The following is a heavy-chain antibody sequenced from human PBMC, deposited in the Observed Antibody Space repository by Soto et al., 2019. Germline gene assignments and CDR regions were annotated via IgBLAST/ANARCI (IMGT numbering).Heavy chain of an antibody. CDR3: ARQTDSALRFLEWLPLRY. CDR1: GGTFSSYA. Sequence: SVKVSCKASGGTFSSYAISWVRQAPGQGLEWMGGIIPIFGTANYAQKFQGRVTITADESTSTAYMELSSLRSEDTAVYYCARQTDSALRFLEWLPLRYWGQGTLVTVSS. J-gene: IGHJ4*02. CDR2: IIPIFGTA. D-gene: IGHD3-3*01. V-gene: IGHV1-69*13.